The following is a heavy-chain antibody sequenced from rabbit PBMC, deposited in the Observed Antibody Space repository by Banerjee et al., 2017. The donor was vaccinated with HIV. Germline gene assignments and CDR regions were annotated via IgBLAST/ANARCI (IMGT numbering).Heavy chain of an antibody. J-gene: IGHJ6*01. CDR1: AFSFSSEYY. D-gene: IGHD4-1*01. Sequence: QSLEESGGDLVKPGASLTLTCIASAFSFSSEYYMCWVRQAPGKGLEWIACVDAGSTSRTYYATWAKGRFILSKTSSTTVTLQMTSLTAADTATYFCARGDGSSGWGGLWGQGTLVPVS. CDR2: VDAGSTSRT. V-gene: IGHV1S40*01. CDR3: ARGDGSSGWGGL.